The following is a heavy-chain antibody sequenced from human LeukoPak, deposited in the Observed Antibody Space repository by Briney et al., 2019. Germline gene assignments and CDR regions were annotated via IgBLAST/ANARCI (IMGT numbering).Heavy chain of an antibody. V-gene: IGHV4-39*01. CDR2: IYYSGST. CDR1: GGSISSSSYY. Sequence: SETLSLTCTVSGGSISSSSYYWGWIRQPPGKGLEWIGSIYYSGSTYYNPSLKSRVTISVDTSKNQFSLKLSSVTAADTAVYYCARAPYGSGIKIDYWGQGTLVTVSS. J-gene: IGHJ4*02. CDR3: ARAPYGSGIKIDY. D-gene: IGHD3-10*01.